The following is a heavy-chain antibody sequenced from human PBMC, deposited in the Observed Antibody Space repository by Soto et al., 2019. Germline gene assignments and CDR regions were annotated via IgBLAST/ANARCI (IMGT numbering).Heavy chain of an antibody. D-gene: IGHD5-18*01. CDR3: ARDVGYGLIDY. V-gene: IGHV1-18*01. CDR2: INAYNGNT. Sequence: QVQLVQSGAEVKKPGASVKVSCKASGYTFTSYGISWVRQAPGQGLEWMGWINAYNGNTNYAQELQGRVNMTPDTSTRTAYMQLRSLRSDDTAVYYCARDVGYGLIDYWGQGTLVTVSS. J-gene: IGHJ4*02. CDR1: GYTFTSYG.